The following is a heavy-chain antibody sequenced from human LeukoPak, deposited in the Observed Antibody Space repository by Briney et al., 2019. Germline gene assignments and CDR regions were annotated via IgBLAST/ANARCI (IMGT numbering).Heavy chain of an antibody. J-gene: IGHJ4*02. CDR3: ARRTYSGSYFDY. V-gene: IGHV4-39*01. CDR1: GGSISSSSYY. D-gene: IGHD1-26*01. CDR2: IYYSGST. Sequence: SETLSLTCTVSGGSISSSSYYWGWIRQPPGKGLDWIGSIYYSGSTYYNPSLKSRVTISVDTSKNQFSLKLSSVTAADTAVYYCARRTYSGSYFDYWGQGTLVTVSS.